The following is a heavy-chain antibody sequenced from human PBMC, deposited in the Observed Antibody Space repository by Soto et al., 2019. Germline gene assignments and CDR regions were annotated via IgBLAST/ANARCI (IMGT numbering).Heavy chain of an antibody. J-gene: IGHJ5*02. CDR3: ARDRWTARANWFDP. Sequence: SETLSLTCTVFGGSIDDYYWSWIRQSPGKGLEWIGHISDRGTTDYNPYLKIRVTISVDRSKKQFSLKVTSVTAADTAVYYCARDRWTARANWFDPWGQGTLVTGSS. D-gene: IGHD3-16*02. V-gene: IGHV4-59*01. CDR1: GGSIDDYY. CDR2: ISDRGTT.